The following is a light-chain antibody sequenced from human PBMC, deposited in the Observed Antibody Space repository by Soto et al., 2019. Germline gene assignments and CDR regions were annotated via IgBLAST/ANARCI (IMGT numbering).Light chain of an antibody. CDR1: QGISSY. V-gene: IGKV1-9*01. CDR3: QHRHSYPIT. CDR2: TAS. J-gene: IGKJ5*01. Sequence: DIQLTQSPSFLSASVGDRVTMTCRASQGISSYLAWYQQKPGKAPNLLIHTASTLQSGVPSRFSGSGSGTEFTLTISSLQPEDFATYYCQHRHSYPITFGQGTRLEIK.